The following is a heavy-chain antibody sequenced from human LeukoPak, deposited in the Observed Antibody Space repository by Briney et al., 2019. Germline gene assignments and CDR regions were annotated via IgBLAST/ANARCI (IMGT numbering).Heavy chain of an antibody. V-gene: IGHV1-2*02. D-gene: IGHD6-6*01. J-gene: IGHJ3*02. CDR1: GYTFTGYY. CDR3: ALGIADRPNAFDI. CDR2: INPNSGGT. Sequence: ASVKVSCKASGYTFTGYYMHWVRQAPGQGLEWMGWINPNSGGTNYAQKFQGRVTMTRDTSISTAYMELSRLRSDDTAVYYCALGIADRPNAFDIWGQGTMVTVSS.